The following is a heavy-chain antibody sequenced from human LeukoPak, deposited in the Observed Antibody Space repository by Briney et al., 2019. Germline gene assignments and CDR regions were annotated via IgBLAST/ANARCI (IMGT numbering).Heavy chain of an antibody. Sequence: PGGSLRLSCAASGFIFRNYGMSWVRQPPGKGLEWVSGVSPNGETAYYADSVKGRFTISRDNSKNTVYLQVRSLRAEDTAVYYCAKDLGWIQFGYWGQGALVTVSS. V-gene: IGHV3-23*01. CDR1: GFIFRNYG. D-gene: IGHD5-18*01. J-gene: IGHJ4*02. CDR3: AKDLGWIQFGY. CDR2: VSPNGETA.